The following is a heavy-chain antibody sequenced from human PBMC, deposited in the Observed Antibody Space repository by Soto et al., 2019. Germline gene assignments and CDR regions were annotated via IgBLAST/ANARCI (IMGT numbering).Heavy chain of an antibody. CDR2: IYHSGST. D-gene: IGHD3-22*01. CDR1: GGSISSSNW. J-gene: IGHJ5*02. CDR3: ARSSYYYDSSGYFFSWFDL. V-gene: IGHV4-4*02. Sequence: PSETLSLTCAVSGGSISSSNWWSWVRQPPGKGLEWIGEIYHSGSTNYNPSLKSRVTMSVDTSKNQLSLRLSSVTAADTAVYFCARSSYYYDSSGYFFSWFDLWGQGNLVTVSS.